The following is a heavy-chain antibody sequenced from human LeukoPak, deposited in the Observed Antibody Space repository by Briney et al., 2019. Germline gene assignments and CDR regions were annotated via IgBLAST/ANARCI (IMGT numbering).Heavy chain of an antibody. Sequence: ASVKVSCKASGYTFTNYYIHWVRQAPGHGLEWLGISNPSGDSTNYAQKFQGRVTMTRDTSTSTAYMELRSLRSDDTAVYYCARDLIAAAGTGYWGQGTLVTVSS. V-gene: IGHV1-46*01. CDR1: GYTFTNYY. CDR3: ARDLIAAAGTGY. CDR2: SNPSGDST. J-gene: IGHJ4*02. D-gene: IGHD6-13*01.